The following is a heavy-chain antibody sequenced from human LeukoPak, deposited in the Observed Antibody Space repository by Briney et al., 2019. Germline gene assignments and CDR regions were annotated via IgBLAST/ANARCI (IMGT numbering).Heavy chain of an antibody. D-gene: IGHD4-17*01. V-gene: IGHV3-74*01. CDR2: INSDGSRI. CDR1: GFTFSRYW. J-gene: IGHJ5*02. Sequence: GGSLRLSCAASGFTFSRYWMHWVRQAPGKGLVWVSRINSDGSRISYADSVKGRFTISRDNAKNTLYLQMDSLRAEDTAVYYCARDADYGDWGGIDPWGQGTLVTVTS. CDR3: ARDADYGDWGGIDP.